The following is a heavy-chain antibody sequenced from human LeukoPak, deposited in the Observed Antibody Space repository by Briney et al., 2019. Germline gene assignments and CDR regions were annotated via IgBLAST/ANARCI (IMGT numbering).Heavy chain of an antibody. J-gene: IGHJ5*02. CDR1: GGSISSYY. CDR2: IYYSWST. D-gene: IGHD3-3*01. Sequence: SETLSLTCTVSGGSISSYYWSWIRQPPGKGLEWIGYIYYSWSTNYNPSLKIRVTISVDTSKNQFSLKLSSVTAADTAVYYCARGAYYYFWSGYYPNWFDPWGQGTLVTVSS. CDR3: ARGAYYYFWSGYYPNWFDP. V-gene: IGHV4-59*01.